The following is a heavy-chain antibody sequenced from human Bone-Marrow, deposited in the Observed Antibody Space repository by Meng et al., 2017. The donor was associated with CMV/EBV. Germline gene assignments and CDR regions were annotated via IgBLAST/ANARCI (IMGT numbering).Heavy chain of an antibody. J-gene: IGHJ4*02. CDR3: TTERGGGSLD. V-gene: IGHV3-15*01. D-gene: IGHD2-15*01. CDR1: GFTFSNAW. CDR2: IKSKTDGGTT. Sequence: GESLKISCAASGFTFSNAWMSWVRQAPGKGLEWVGRIKSKTDGGTTDYAAPVKGRFTISRDDSKNTLYLQMNSLKTEDTAVYYCTTERGGGSLDWGQGTLVTVSS.